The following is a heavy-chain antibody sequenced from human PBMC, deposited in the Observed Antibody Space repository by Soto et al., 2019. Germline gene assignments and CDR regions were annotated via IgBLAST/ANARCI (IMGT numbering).Heavy chain of an antibody. D-gene: IGHD3-3*01. CDR1: GFTFSSYS. J-gene: IGHJ6*03. CDR3: ASLVMGDYDFWSGYFRHNYYMDV. V-gene: IGHV3-21*01. Sequence: GGSLRLSCAASGFTFSSYSMNWVRQAPGKGLEWVSSISSSSSYIYYADSVKGRFTISRDNAKNSLYLQMNSLRAEDTAVYYCASLVMGDYDFWSGYFRHNYYMDVWGKGTTVTVSS. CDR2: ISSSSSYI.